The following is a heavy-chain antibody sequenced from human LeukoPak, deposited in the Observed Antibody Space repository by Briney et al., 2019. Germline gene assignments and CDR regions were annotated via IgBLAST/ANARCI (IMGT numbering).Heavy chain of an antibody. Sequence: GGSLRLSCAASGFTFSSYAMHWVRQAPGKGLEYVSAISSNGGSTYYADSVKGRFTISRDNSKNTLYLQMSSLRAEDTAVYYCVKDPQLRYFDRYYFDYWGQGTLVTVSS. V-gene: IGHV3-64D*06. CDR1: GFTFSSYA. J-gene: IGHJ4*02. D-gene: IGHD3-9*01. CDR3: VKDPQLRYFDRYYFDY. CDR2: ISSNGGST.